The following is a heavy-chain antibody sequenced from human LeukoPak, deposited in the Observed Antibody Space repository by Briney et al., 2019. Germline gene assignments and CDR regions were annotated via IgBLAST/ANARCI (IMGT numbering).Heavy chain of an antibody. CDR1: GFTFSNAW. CDR3: TTVVGATPSDAFDI. Sequence: GGSLRLSCAASGFTFSNAWMSWVRQAPGKGLEWVGRIKSKTDGGTTDYAAPVKDRFTISRDDSKNTLYLQMNSLKTEDTAVYYCTTVVGATPSDAFDIWGQGTMVTVSS. D-gene: IGHD1-26*01. CDR2: IKSKTDGGTT. J-gene: IGHJ3*02. V-gene: IGHV3-15*01.